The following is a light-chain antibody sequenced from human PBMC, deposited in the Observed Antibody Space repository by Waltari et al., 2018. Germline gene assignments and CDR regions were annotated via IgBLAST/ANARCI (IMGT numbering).Light chain of an antibody. J-gene: IGLJ2*01. CDR1: SSNIGAGYD. CDR2: GNG. V-gene: IGLV1-40*01. CDR3: QSYDSSLSGSV. Sequence: QSVLTQPPPVSGAPGQRVTISCPGSSSNIGAGYDAHWYQGLPGKAPKLLIYGNGNRPSGVPDRFSGSQFGSSASLTITGLQADDEADYYCQSYDSSLSGSVFGGGTKLTVL.